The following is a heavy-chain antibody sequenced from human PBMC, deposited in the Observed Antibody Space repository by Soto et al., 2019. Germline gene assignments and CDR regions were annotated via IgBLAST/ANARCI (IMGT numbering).Heavy chain of an antibody. CDR1: GFTFSSYA. J-gene: IGHJ5*02. CDR3: AEEGCSGGSCYSLNWFDP. V-gene: IGHV3-23*01. D-gene: IGHD2-15*01. Sequence: PVGSLRLSCAASGFTFSSYAMSWVRQAPGKGLEWVSAISGSGGSTYYADSVKGRFTISRDNSKNTLYLQMNSLRAEDTAVYYCAEEGCSGGSCYSLNWFDPWGQGTLVTVSS. CDR2: ISGSGGST.